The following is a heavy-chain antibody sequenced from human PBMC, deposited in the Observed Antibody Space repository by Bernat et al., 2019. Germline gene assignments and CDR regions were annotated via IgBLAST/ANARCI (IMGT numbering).Heavy chain of an antibody. CDR2: ININTGNP. Sequence: QVQLVQSGSELKKPGASVKVSCKASGYTFTSYAMNWVRQAPGQGLEWMGWININTGNPTYAQGFTGRFVFSLDTSVSTAYLQISSLKAEDTAVYYCAVQDIVVVPAAIEYNWFDPWGQGTLVTVSS. CDR3: AVQDIVVVPAAIEYNWFDP. D-gene: IGHD2-2*02. V-gene: IGHV7-4-1*02. J-gene: IGHJ5*02. CDR1: GYTFTSYA.